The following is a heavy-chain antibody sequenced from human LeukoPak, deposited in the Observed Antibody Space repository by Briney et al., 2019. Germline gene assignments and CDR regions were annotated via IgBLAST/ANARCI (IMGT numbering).Heavy chain of an antibody. CDR3: ARGGYSFDY. D-gene: IGHD5-12*01. J-gene: IGHJ4*02. Sequence: GRSLRLSCAASGFTFSSYGMHWVRQAPGKGLEWVAVIWYDGSNKYYADSVKGRFTISRDNSKNTLYLQMNSLRVDDTAVYYCARGGYSFDYLGQGTLVTVSS. V-gene: IGHV3-33*01. CDR2: IWYDGSNK. CDR1: GFTFSSYG.